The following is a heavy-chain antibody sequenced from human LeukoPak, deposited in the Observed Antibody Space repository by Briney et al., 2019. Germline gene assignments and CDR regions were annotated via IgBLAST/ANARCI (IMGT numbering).Heavy chain of an antibody. CDR2: ISSSSSYI. J-gene: IGHJ4*02. CDR3: ARESPDGGLDY. CDR1: GSTFSSYS. D-gene: IGHD3-16*01. Sequence: GGSLRLSCAASGSTFSSYSMNWVRQAPGKGLEWVSSISSSSSYIYYADSVKGRFTISRDNAKNSLYLQMNSLRAEDTAVYYCARESPDGGLDYWGQGTLVTVSS. V-gene: IGHV3-21*01.